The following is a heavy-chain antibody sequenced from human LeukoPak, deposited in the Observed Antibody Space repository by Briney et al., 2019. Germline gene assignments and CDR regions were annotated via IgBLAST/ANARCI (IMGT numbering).Heavy chain of an antibody. CDR1: GFTFSSYE. CDR2: ISSSGSTI. Sequence: GGSLRLSCAASGFTFSSYEMHWVRQAPGKGLEWVSYISSSGSTIYYADSVKGRFTISRDNAKNSLYLQMNSLRAEDTALYYCARDLAVAGDPFDYWGQGTLVTVSS. J-gene: IGHJ4*02. V-gene: IGHV3-48*03. CDR3: ARDLAVAGDPFDY. D-gene: IGHD6-19*01.